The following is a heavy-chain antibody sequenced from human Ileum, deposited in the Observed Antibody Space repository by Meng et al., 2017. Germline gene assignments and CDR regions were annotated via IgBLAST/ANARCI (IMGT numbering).Heavy chain of an antibody. CDR3: ARDHMGSLNY. CDR2: AST. J-gene: IGHJ4*02. CDR1: CGSGRRAGYQ. D-gene: IGHD1-26*01. Sequence: QVQRLECGPALVRPSDTLSLICTVSCGSGRRAGYQWGWIRQPPGKGLEWIGYASTNYNPSLKSRVTISLDTSRNQFSLSLSSVTAADTAVYYCARDHMGSLNYWGQGILVTVSS. V-gene: IGHV4-61*08.